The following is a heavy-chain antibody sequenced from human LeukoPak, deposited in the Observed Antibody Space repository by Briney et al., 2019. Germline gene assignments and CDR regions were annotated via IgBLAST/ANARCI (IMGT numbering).Heavy chain of an antibody. J-gene: IGHJ3*01. CDR1: GGSISSGDYY. D-gene: IGHD2-15*01. V-gene: IGHV4-30-4*01. Sequence: SQTLSLTCTVSGGSISSGDYYWGWIRQPPGEGLEWIGNIDDRGNTDYNPSLKSRVTISIDTSKNQFSLKLKSVTAADTAVYYCAREQQGYCSSSSCLFDFWGQGTMVTVSP. CDR3: AREQQGYCSSSSCLFDF. CDR2: IDDRGNT.